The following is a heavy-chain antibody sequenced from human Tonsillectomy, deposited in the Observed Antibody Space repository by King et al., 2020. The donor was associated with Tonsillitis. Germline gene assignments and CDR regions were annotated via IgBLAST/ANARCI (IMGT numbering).Heavy chain of an antibody. D-gene: IGHD2-21*01. CDR3: ANSPSIAGPAEPSD. J-gene: IGHJ4*02. V-gene: IGHV3-23*04. CDR2: ISGSGHTT. CDR1: GFTFSSYT. Sequence: VKLVESGGGLVQPGGSLRLSCPASGFTFSSYTMTGVRQAPGKGLEWVSDISGSGHTTHYANSVKGRFTISRDNPNKTLYLQMCSLRTEETVIYFSANSPSIAGPAEPSDWGQRILVSVSS.